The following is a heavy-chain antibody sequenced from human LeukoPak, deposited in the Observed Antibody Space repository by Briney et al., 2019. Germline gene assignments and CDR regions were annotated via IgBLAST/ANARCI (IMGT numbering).Heavy chain of an antibody. CDR2: IFASGTLT. CDR1: GFSFSIDM. J-gene: IGHJ6*04. V-gene: IGHV3-48*03. Sequence: GGGLRLSCVEPGFSFSIDMMRLVRAAPGERLGWRSYIFASGTLTHYADSVEGRFTISRDNAKNSLYLQMNSLRAEDTAVYYCARDGTPIHSSGWVYMDVWGKGTTVTISS. CDR3: ARDGTPIHSSGWVYMDV. D-gene: IGHD6-25*01.